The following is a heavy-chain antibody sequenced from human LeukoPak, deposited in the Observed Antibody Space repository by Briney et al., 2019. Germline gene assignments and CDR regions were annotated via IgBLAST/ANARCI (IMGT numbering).Heavy chain of an antibody. Sequence: SDTLSLTCAVWGGSFSGYYWRWTPHPPAKGREGIGELNHSGSTNDKPSLKSRVTISVDTSKNQFSLKLSSVTAADTAVYYCARGQNSYYGRSTHYYFDYWGQGTLVTVSS. V-gene: IGHV4-34*01. CDR1: GGSFSGYY. D-gene: IGHD3-10*01. CDR2: LNHSGST. CDR3: ARGQNSYYGRSTHYYFDY. J-gene: IGHJ4*02.